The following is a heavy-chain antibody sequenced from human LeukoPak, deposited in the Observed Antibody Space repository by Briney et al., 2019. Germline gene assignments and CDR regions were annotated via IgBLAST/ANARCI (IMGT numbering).Heavy chain of an antibody. CDR3: ARLVVVPAATFDY. Sequence: GASLKISCKGSGYSFTSYWISWVRQMPGKGLEWMGRIDPSDSYTNYSPSFQGHVTISADKSISTAYLQWSSLRASDTAMYYCARLVVVPAATFDYWGQGTLVTVSS. CDR2: IDPSDSYT. V-gene: IGHV5-10-1*01. D-gene: IGHD2-2*01. J-gene: IGHJ4*02. CDR1: GYSFTSYW.